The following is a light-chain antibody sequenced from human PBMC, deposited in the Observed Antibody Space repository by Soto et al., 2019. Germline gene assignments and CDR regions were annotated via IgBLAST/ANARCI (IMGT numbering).Light chain of an antibody. V-gene: IGKV1-6*01. CDR1: QGIRNG. CDR3: LQYGSSVT. CDR2: AAS. J-gene: IGKJ4*01. Sequence: AIQMTQSPSSLSASVGDRVTITCRASQGIRNGLGWYQQKPGKAPKLLIYAASSLQSGVPSMFSGSGSGTDFTLTISSLQPEDFATYYCLQYGSSVTFGGGTKVDIK.